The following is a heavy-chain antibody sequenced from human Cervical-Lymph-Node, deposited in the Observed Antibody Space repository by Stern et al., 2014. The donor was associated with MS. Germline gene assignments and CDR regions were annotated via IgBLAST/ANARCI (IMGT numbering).Heavy chain of an antibody. J-gene: IGHJ3*02. CDR3: AADRDSSGYYFDAFDI. CDR2: IVVGSGNT. D-gene: IGHD3-22*01. Sequence: QLVESGPEVKKPGTSVKVSCKASGFTFTSSAVQGVRQARGQRLVWIGWIVVGSGNTNYAQKFQERVTITRDMSTSTAYMELSSLRSEDTAVYYCAADRDSSGYYFDAFDIWGQGTMVTVSS. CDR1: GFTFTSSA. V-gene: IGHV1-58*01.